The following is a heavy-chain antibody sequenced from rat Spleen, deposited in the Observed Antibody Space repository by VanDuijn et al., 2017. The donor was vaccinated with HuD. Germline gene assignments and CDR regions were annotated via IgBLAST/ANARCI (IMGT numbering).Heavy chain of an antibody. D-gene: IGHD1-2*01. V-gene: IGHV5-20*01. CDR3: TRGGAYYYSSSYNWFAY. CDR1: GFTFSDYY. Sequence: EVQLVESDGGLVQPGRSLKLSCAASGFTFSDYYMAWVRQAPTKGLEWVATISSDGGRNFYRDSVKGRFTISRDNAKSTLYLQMDSLRSEDTATYYCTRGGAYYYSSSYNWFAYWGQGTLVTVSS. CDR2: ISSDGGRN. J-gene: IGHJ3*01.